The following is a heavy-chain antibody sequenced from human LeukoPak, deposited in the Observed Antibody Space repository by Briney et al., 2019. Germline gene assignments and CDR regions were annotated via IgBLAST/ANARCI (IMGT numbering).Heavy chain of an antibody. CDR2: ISYDGSNK. Sequence: GRSLRLSCAASGFTFSSYAMHWVRQAPGKGLEWVAVISYDGSNKYYADSVKGRLTISRDNSKNTLYLQMNSLRAEDTAVYYCARDQSLLWWSRNAYYYYGMDVWGQGTTVIVSS. J-gene: IGHJ6*02. CDR1: GFTFSSYA. V-gene: IGHV3-30*04. D-gene: IGHD2-21*01. CDR3: ARDQSLLWWSRNAYYYYGMDV.